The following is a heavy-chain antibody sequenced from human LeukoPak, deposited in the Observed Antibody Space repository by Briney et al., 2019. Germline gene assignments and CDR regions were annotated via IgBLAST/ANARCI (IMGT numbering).Heavy chain of an antibody. CDR1: GGSMNTYY. CDR2: IYHSGST. D-gene: IGHD6-19*01. V-gene: IGHV4-59*01. J-gene: IGHJ6*02. CDR3: ARDGAAVAGTHYYGMDV. Sequence: SETLSLTCSVSGGSMNTYYWSWIRQSPGKGLEWIGYIYHSGSTRYNPSLKSRVTISVDTSKNQFSLRLTSVTAADTGVYYCARDGAAVAGTHYYGMDVWGQGTTVTVSS.